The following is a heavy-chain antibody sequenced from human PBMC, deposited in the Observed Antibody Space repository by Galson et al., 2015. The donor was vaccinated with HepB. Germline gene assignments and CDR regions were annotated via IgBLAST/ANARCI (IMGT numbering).Heavy chain of an antibody. Sequence: SLRLSCAASGFTFGDYAMSWVRQAPGKGLEWVGFIRSKAYGGTTEYAASVKGRFTISRDDSKSIAYLQMNSLKTEDTAVYYCTYSRRYSYGLIKGEDFDYWGQGTLVTVSS. CDR3: TYSRRYSYGLIKGEDFDY. J-gene: IGHJ4*02. V-gene: IGHV3-49*04. CDR2: IRSKAYGGTT. D-gene: IGHD5-18*01. CDR1: GFTFGDYA.